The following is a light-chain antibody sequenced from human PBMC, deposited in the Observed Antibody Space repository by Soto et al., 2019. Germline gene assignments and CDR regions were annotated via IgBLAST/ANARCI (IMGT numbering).Light chain of an antibody. CDR1: QGISSY. CDR2: GAS. J-gene: IGKJ5*01. V-gene: IGKV1-8*01. CDR3: QQINSYPH. Sequence: AIRMTQSPSSFSASTGERVTITCRASQGISSYLAWYQQKPGKAPNLLIYGASTLQSGVPSRFSGSGSGTEFTLTISSLQPEDFATYYCQQINSYPHFGQGTRLEIK.